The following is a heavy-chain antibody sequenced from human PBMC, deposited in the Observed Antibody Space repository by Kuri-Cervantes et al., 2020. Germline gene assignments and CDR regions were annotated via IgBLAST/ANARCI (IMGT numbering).Heavy chain of an antibody. J-gene: IGHJ4*02. Sequence: GESLKISCAASGFTFSSYGMHWVRQAPGKGLEWVAVIWYDGSNKYYADSVKGRFTISRDNAKNSLYLQMNSLRAEDTAVYYCATHTIAVAGTGGRDYWGQGTLVTVSS. D-gene: IGHD6-19*01. CDR1: GFTFSSYG. V-gene: IGHV3-33*03. CDR3: ATHTIAVAGTGGRDY. CDR2: IWYDGSNK.